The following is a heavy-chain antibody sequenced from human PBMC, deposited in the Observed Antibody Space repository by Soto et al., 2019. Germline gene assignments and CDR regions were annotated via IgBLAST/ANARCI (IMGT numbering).Heavy chain of an antibody. CDR1: GFTFSNYA. V-gene: IGHV3-30-3*01. CDR2: ISYDGGTK. D-gene: IGHD3-10*01. Sequence: QVQLVESGGGVVQPGRSLRLSCAASGFTFSNYAVHWVRQAPGKGLEWVAVISYDGGTKNYADSVKGRFTISRDNSTNTLYLQMNSLRVEDTAVYYCARKFHYASGTYLFDLDYWGQGTLVTVSS. J-gene: IGHJ4*02. CDR3: ARKFHYASGTYLFDLDY.